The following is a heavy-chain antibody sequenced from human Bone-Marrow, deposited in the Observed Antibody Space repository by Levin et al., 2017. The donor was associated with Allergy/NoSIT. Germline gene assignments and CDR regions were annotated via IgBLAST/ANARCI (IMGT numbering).Heavy chain of an antibody. Sequence: PGESLKISCAASGFTFSDYSMSWVRQAPGKGLEWVSGISATGGTTYYADSVRGRFTISRDSSTNTLYVEMNSLRVEDTAVYYCAKEETDDAGDFGWFESWGQGTLVTVSS. V-gene: IGHV3-23*01. D-gene: IGHD2-21*01. J-gene: IGHJ5*01. CDR1: GFTFSDYS. CDR3: AKEETDDAGDFGWFES. CDR2: ISATGGTT.